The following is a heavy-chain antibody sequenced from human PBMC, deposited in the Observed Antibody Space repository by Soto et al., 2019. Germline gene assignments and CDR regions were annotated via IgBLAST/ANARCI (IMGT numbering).Heavy chain of an antibody. D-gene: IGHD6-13*01. Sequence: GGSLRLSCAASGFTFTSFWMSWVRQAPGRGLEWVANIKQDGSEKHYVDSVKGRFTISRDNAKNSVYLQMNSLRAEDTAVYYCAREGITAAVDCWGQGTLVTVSS. CDR3: AREGITAAVDC. J-gene: IGHJ4*02. CDR2: IKQDGSEK. V-gene: IGHV3-7*04. CDR1: GFTFTSFW.